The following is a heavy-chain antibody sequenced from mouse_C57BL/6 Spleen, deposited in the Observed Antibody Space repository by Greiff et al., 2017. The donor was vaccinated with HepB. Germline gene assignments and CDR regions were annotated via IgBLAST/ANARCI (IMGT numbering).Heavy chain of an antibody. J-gene: IGHJ2*01. CDR2: IYPGDGDT. V-gene: IGHV1-80*01. CDR1: GYAFSSYW. Sequence: VQLQHSGAELVKPGASVKISCKASGYAFSSYWMNWVKQRPGKGLEWIGQIYPGDGDTNYNGKFKGKATLTADKSSSTAYMQLSSLTSEDSAVYFCARYYYYGSSWGFDYWGQGTTLTVSS. CDR3: ARYYYYGSSWGFDY. D-gene: IGHD1-1*01.